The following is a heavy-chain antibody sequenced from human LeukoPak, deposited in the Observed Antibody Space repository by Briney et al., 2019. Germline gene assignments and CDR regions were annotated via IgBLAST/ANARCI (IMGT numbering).Heavy chain of an antibody. D-gene: IGHD6-19*01. CDR1: GYSFTSYW. CDR3: ARQRYSSGWIGGFDY. V-gene: IGHV5-51*01. CDR2: IYSGDSDT. Sequence: GESLKISCKGSGYSFTSYWIGWVRQMPGKGLEWMGIIYSGDSDTRYSPSFQGQVTISADKSVSTASLQWSSLRASDTAVYYCARQRYSSGWIGGFDYWGQGTPITVSS. J-gene: IGHJ4*02.